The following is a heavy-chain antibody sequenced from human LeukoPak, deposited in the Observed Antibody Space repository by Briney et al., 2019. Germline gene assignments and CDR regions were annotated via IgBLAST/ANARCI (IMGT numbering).Heavy chain of an antibody. CDR2: IYYSGST. CDR1: GGSISSSSYY. J-gene: IGHJ4*02. Sequence: PSETLSLTCTVSGGSISSSSYYWGWIRQPPGKGLEWIGSIYYSGSTYYNPSLKSRVSISVDTSKNQFSLKLSSVTAADTAVYYCARVRGYYDSSGYYRIDYWGQGTLVTVSS. V-gene: IGHV4-39*01. CDR3: ARVRGYYDSSGYYRIDY. D-gene: IGHD3-22*01.